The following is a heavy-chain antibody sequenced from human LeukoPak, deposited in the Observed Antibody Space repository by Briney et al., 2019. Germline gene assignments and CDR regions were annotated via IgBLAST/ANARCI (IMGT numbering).Heavy chain of an antibody. J-gene: IGHJ4*02. CDR1: GFTFSSYG. CDR2: ISYDGSNK. CDR3: AKDYRDGYTSYYFDY. V-gene: IGHV3-30*18. Sequence: GGSLRLSCAASGFTFSSYGMHWVRQAPGKGLEWVAVISYDGSNKYYADSVKGRFTISRDNSKNTLYLQMNSLRAEDTAVYYCAKDYRDGYTSYYFDYWGQGTLVTASS. D-gene: IGHD5-24*01.